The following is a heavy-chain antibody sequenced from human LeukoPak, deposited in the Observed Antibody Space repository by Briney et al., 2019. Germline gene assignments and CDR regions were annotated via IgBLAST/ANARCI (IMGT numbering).Heavy chain of an antibody. CDR1: GYTFNDYF. CDR3: ARELFTPRDH. V-gene: IGHV1-2*02. CDR2: FNPKIGGT. J-gene: IGHJ4*02. Sequence: RGASVKVSCKASGYTFNDYFMHWLRQAPGQGLEWLGWFNPKIGGTDYAQKFQGRITMTRDTSASTAYMERSGLRSDDTAIYYCARELFTPRDHWGQGTLVTASS. D-gene: IGHD2-15*01.